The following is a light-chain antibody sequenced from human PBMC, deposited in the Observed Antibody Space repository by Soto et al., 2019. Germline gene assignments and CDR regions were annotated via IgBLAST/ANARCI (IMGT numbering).Light chain of an antibody. J-gene: IGLJ2*01. CDR2: DVT. V-gene: IGLV2-14*03. CDR3: SSFTTSSTVL. CDR1: SSDVGAYKY. Sequence: QSALTQPASVSGSPGQSIAISCTGTSSDVGAYKYVSWYQQYPGNAPKLIIYDVTERPSGVSDRFSGSKSGNTASLTISGLQAEDEADYYCSSFTTSSTVLFGGGTKVTVL.